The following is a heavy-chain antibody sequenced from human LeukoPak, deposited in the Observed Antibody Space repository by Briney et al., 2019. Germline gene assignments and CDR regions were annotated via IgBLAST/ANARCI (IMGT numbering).Heavy chain of an antibody. CDR2: IYYSGST. Sequence: PSETLSLTCTVSGRSISSSSYYWGWIRQPPGKGLEWIGSIYYSGSTYYNPSLKSRVTISVDTSKNQFSLELSSVTAADTAVYYCARGRYDSSGYYYVAYWGQGTLVTVSS. CDR3: ARGRYDSSGYYYVAY. J-gene: IGHJ4*02. V-gene: IGHV4-39*07. D-gene: IGHD3-22*01. CDR1: GRSISSSSYY.